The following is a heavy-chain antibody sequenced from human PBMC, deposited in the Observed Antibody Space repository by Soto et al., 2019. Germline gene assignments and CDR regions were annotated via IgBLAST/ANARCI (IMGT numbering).Heavy chain of an antibody. Sequence: ASVKVSCKVSGYTLTELSMHWVRQAPGKGLEWMGGFDPEDTATIFAQRFQGRVTMTEGTSTDTDSMDLSSLKSEDTAVYYCARDMHAGFTHYFDPWGQGTLVTVSS. D-gene: IGHD1-26*01. CDR2: FDPEDTAT. CDR3: ARDMHAGFTHYFDP. J-gene: IGHJ5*02. V-gene: IGHV1-24*01. CDR1: GYTLTELS.